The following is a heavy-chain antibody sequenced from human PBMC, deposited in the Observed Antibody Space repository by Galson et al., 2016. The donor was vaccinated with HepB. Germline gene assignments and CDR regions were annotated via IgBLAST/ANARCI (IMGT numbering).Heavy chain of an antibody. CDR2: ISGSVGST. V-gene: IGHV3-23*01. CDR3: ANDVSYSDYGPYHYIYGLDV. Sequence: SLRLSCAASGLTFSSYAMNWVRQAPGEGLEWASSISGSVGSTYYADSLKGRFTISRDNSKNRLYLEMNSLRTEDTAIYYCANDVSYSDYGPYHYIYGLDVWGKGTTVTVSS. D-gene: IGHD4-17*01. CDR1: GLTFSSYA. J-gene: IGHJ6*04.